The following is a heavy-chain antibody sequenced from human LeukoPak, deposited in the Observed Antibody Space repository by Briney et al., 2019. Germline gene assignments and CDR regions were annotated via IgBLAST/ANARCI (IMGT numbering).Heavy chain of an antibody. V-gene: IGHV1-18*04. CDR2: ISAYNGNT. Sequence: GASVKVSCKASGYTFTYRYLHWVRQAPGQGLEWMGWISAYNGNTNYAQKLQGRVTMTTDTSTSTAYMELRSLRSDDTAVYYCARPLDYYDSSGYYNYWGQGTLVTVSS. J-gene: IGHJ4*02. CDR1: GYTFTYRY. D-gene: IGHD3-22*01. CDR3: ARPLDYYDSSGYYNY.